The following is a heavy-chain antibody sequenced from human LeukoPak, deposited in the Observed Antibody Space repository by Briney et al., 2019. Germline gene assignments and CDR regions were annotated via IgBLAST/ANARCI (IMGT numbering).Heavy chain of an antibody. Sequence: LRLSCAASGFTFSSYGMHWIRQPPGKGLEWIGSIYYSGSTYYNPSLKSRVTISVDTSKNQFSLKLSSVTAADTAVYYRAALTTVTTSFDYWGQGTLVTVSS. D-gene: IGHD4-11*01. CDR3: AALTTVTTSFDY. V-gene: IGHV4-39*01. CDR2: IYYSGST. CDR1: GFTFSSYG. J-gene: IGHJ4*02.